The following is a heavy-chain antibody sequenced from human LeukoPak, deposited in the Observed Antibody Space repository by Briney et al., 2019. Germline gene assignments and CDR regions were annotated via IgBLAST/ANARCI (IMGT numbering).Heavy chain of an antibody. Sequence: SETLSLTCTVSCGSISSYYWSWIRQPPGKGLEWIGYIYYSGSTNYNPSLKSRVTISVDTSENQFSLKLSSVTAADTAVYYCARYDYYDSSGYFTGPFFDHWGQGTLVTVSS. D-gene: IGHD3-22*01. CDR3: ARYDYYDSSGYFTGPFFDH. CDR2: IYYSGST. J-gene: IGHJ4*02. V-gene: IGHV4-59*01. CDR1: CGSISSYY.